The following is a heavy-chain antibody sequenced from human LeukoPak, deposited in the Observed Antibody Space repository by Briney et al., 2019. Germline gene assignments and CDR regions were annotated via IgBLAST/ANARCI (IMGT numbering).Heavy chain of an antibody. CDR3: ARQWVSYYFDY. CDR2: IYYSGST. Sequence: PSETLSLTCTGSGGSISSYYWSWIRQPPGKGLEWIGYIYYSGSTNYNPSLKSRVTISVDTSKNQFSLKLSSVTAADTAVYYCARQWVSYYFDYWGQGTLVTVSS. J-gene: IGHJ4*02. D-gene: IGHD3-16*02. CDR1: GGSISSYY. V-gene: IGHV4-59*08.